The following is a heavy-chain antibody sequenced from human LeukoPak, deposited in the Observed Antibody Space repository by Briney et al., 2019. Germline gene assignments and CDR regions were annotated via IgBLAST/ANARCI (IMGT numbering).Heavy chain of an antibody. Sequence: GESLKISCKGSGYSFTSYWIGWVRQMPGKGLEWMGIIYTGASDTRYSPSFQGQVTISADKSISTAYLQWSSLKASDTAMYYCARRITTKGNWFDPWGQGTLVTVSS. V-gene: IGHV5-51*01. CDR1: GYSFTSYW. CDR2: IYTGASDT. D-gene: IGHD3-16*01. CDR3: ARRITTKGNWFDP. J-gene: IGHJ5*02.